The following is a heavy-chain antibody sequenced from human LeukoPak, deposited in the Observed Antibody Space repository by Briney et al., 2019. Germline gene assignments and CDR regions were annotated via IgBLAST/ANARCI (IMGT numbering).Heavy chain of an antibody. J-gene: IGHJ4*02. Sequence: SVKVSCKASGGTFSSYAISWVRQAPRQGLEWMGGIILIFDTANYAQKFKGRLTITADKSTSTAYMELSSLRSEDTAVYYCARERHDYGDFDYWGQGTLVTVSS. D-gene: IGHD4-17*01. CDR1: GGTFSSYA. CDR3: ARERHDYGDFDY. V-gene: IGHV1-69*06. CDR2: IILIFDTA.